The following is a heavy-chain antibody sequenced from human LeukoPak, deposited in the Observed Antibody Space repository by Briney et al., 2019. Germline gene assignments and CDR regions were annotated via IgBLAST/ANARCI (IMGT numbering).Heavy chain of an antibody. J-gene: IGHJ4*02. V-gene: IGHV3-23*05. CDR1: GFTFSSFA. Sequence: GGSLRLSCAASGFTFSSFAMGWVRLAPGKGLQWISCIYGSNNNTYYTDSVTGRFTISRDNSKTTLFLQMNSLRAEDTAVYYCAKGIGGSCYTGLGFGGQGTLVTVSS. CDR3: AKGIGGSCYTGLGF. D-gene: IGHD2-15*01. CDR2: IYGSNNNT.